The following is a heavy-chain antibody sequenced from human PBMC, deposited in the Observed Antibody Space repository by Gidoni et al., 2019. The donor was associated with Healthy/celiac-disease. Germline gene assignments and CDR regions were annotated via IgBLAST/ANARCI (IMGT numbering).Heavy chain of an antibody. Sequence: QVQLQQSGPGLVKPSQTLSLTCAISGDSVSSKSAAWNWIRQSPSRGREWLGRTYYRSKWYKDYAVSVKSRITINPDTSKNQFSLQLNSVTPEDTAVYYCARGRWGPIKGDGRYFDYWGQGTLVTVSS. V-gene: IGHV6-1*01. CDR1: GDSVSSKSAA. J-gene: IGHJ4*02. D-gene: IGHD3-16*01. CDR2: TYYRSKWYK. CDR3: ARGRWGPIKGDGRYFDY.